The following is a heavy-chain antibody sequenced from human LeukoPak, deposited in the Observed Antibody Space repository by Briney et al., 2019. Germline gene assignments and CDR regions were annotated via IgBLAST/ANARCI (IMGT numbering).Heavy chain of an antibody. CDR2: IYYSGST. V-gene: IGHV4-59*01. D-gene: IGHD2-2*01. J-gene: IGHJ6*03. CDR1: GGSISSYY. CDR3: ARGAVVPAATNYYYYYYMDV. Sequence: PSETLSLTCTVSGGSISSYYWSWIRQPPGKGLEWIGYIYYSGSTNYNPSLKSRVTISVDTSKNQFSLKLSSVTAADTAVYYCARGAVVPAATNYYYYYYMDVWGKGTTVTVSS.